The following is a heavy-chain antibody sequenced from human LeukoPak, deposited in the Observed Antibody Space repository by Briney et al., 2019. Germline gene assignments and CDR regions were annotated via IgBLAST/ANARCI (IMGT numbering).Heavy chain of an antibody. CDR2: ISWNSGSI. V-gene: IGHV3-9*01. J-gene: IGHJ4*02. CDR1: GFTFDDYA. Sequence: GGSLRLSCAASGFTFDDYAMHWVRQAPGKGLEWVSGISWNSGSIGYADSAKGRFTISRDNAKNSLYLQMNSLRAEDTALYYCARMREWELLPNPFDYWGQGTLVTVSS. D-gene: IGHD1-26*01. CDR3: ARMREWELLPNPFDY.